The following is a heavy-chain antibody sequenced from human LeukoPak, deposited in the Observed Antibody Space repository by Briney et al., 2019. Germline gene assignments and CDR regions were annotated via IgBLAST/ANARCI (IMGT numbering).Heavy chain of an antibody. CDR1: GYRFTTYW. Sequence: GESLKISCMGSGYRFTTYWIDWVRQVPGKGLEWMGLIQPADSQTGYNPSFQGQVTLSDDKSINTAYLQWSSLRPSDTAIYYCARRLRTGGFDIWGQGTEVTVSS. J-gene: IGHJ3*02. D-gene: IGHD1-1*01. CDR3: ARRLRTGGFDI. V-gene: IGHV5-51*01. CDR2: IQPADSQT.